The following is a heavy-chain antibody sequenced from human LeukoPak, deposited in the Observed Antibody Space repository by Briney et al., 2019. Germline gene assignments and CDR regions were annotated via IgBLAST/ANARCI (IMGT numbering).Heavy chain of an antibody. CDR3: ARVLGDYDILTGYSTNWFDP. CDR2: FDPSDSYT. D-gene: IGHD3-9*01. Sequence: GESLKISCKGSGYSFTSYCISWVRRMPGKGLEWRVRFDPSDSYTNYSPSFQGHVTISADKSISTAYLQWSSLKASDTAIYYCARVLGDYDILTGYSTNWFDPWGQGTLVTVSS. J-gene: IGHJ5*02. CDR1: GYSFTSYC. V-gene: IGHV5-10-1*01.